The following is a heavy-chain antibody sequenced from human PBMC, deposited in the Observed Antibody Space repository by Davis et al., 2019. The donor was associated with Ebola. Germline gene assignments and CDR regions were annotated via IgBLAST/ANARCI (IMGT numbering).Heavy chain of an antibody. J-gene: IGHJ6*02. V-gene: IGHV3-23*01. Sequence: GESLKISCVASGFRFSSYVMGWVRQAPGKGLEWVSRIGGSGDTADYGDSVRGRFTISRDNSKNTLYLQMISLRAEDTATYYCARDIKLQDSNKASYYSGMDVWGRGTTVTVSS. CDR3: ARDIKLQDSNKASYYSGMDV. CDR1: GFRFSSYV. D-gene: IGHD4-11*01. CDR2: IGGSGDTA.